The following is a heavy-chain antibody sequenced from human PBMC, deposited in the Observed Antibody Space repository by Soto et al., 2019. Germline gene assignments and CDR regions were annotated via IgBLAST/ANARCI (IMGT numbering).Heavy chain of an antibody. Sequence: SQTLSLTCAISGDSVFNNTAAWNWIRQSPSRGLEWLGRTYYRTKWYNEYALSVKTRITINPDTSKNQFSLQLSSVTPDDTAVYYCAREYETGWYTWGQGTLVTVSS. CDR2: TYYRTKWYN. J-gene: IGHJ4*02. V-gene: IGHV6-1*01. D-gene: IGHD6-19*01. CDR3: AREYETGWYT. CDR1: GDSVFNNTAA.